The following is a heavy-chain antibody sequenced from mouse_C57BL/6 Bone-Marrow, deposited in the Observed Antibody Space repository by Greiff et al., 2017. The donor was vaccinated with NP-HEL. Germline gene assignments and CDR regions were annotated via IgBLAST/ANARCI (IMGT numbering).Heavy chain of an antibody. Sequence: VQVVESGPGLVQPSQSLSITCTVSGFSLTSYGVHWVRQSPGKGLEWLGVIWRGGSTDYNAAFMSRLSITKDNSKSQVFFKMNSLQADDTAIYYCAKTPSYYYGSSRWYFDVWGTGTTVTVSS. CDR1: GFSLTSYG. CDR3: AKTPSYYYGSSRWYFDV. V-gene: IGHV2-5*01. CDR2: IWRGGST. J-gene: IGHJ1*03. D-gene: IGHD1-1*01.